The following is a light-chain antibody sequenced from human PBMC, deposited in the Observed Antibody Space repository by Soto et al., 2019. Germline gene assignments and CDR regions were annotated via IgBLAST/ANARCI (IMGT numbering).Light chain of an antibody. CDR1: QSVSID. V-gene: IGKV3-15*01. CDR3: QPYNKWPQS. J-gene: IGKJ1*01. CDR2: GAS. Sequence: EIVMTQSPATVPVSPGERVTLSCRASQSVSIDLAWYQQKPGQAPRLLIYGASTRATDIPPSFTGSGSVTEFTLTISSLQSEAIAVYYCQPYNKWPQSFGQGTKVEIK.